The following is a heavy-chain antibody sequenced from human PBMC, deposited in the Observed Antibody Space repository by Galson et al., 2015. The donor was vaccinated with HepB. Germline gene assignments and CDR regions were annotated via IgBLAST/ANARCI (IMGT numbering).Heavy chain of an antibody. D-gene: IGHD3-16*01. Sequence: SVKVSCKASAYTFTSYGISWVRQAPGQGLEWMGWISVNNANTNYAQKLQGRVTITTDTATNTAYLELRSLRSDDTAVYYCARDRGCDVLPPDYWGQGTLVTVSS. V-gene: IGHV1-18*04. CDR2: ISVNNANT. CDR3: ARDRGCDVLPPDY. J-gene: IGHJ4*02. CDR1: AYTFTSYG.